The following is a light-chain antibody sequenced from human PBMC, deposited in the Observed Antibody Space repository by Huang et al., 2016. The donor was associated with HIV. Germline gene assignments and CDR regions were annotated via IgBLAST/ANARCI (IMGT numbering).Light chain of an antibody. V-gene: IGKV1-17*03. J-gene: IGKJ1*01. CDR2: AAS. CDR3: LQHHAYPRT. CDR1: QAISNY. Sequence: DIQMTQSPSAMSASVGDKVTITCRASQAISNYLVWFQQKPGRAPKRLIYAASSSQSGVPSRFSGSGYGTKFTLTISSLQPEDFATYYCLQHHAYPRTFGPGTKVEVK.